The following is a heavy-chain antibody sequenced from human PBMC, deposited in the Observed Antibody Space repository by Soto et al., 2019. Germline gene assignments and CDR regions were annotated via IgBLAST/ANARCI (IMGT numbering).Heavy chain of an antibody. CDR2: IYSGGST. Sequence: GGSLRLSCAASGFTVSSNYMSWVRQAPGKGLEWASVIYSGGSTYYADSVKGRFTISRDNSKNTLYLQMNSLRAEDTAVYYCARDFHMFSSLRIEYWGQGTLVTVSS. CDR1: GFTVSSNY. J-gene: IGHJ4*02. CDR3: ARDFHMFSSLRIEY. D-gene: IGHD3-10*02. V-gene: IGHV3-66*01.